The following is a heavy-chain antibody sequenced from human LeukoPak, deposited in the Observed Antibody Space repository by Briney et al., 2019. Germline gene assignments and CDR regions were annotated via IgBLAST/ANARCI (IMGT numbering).Heavy chain of an antibody. CDR1: GGSISSGDYY. CDR2: IYYSGST. CDR3: ARGRIAAARYYFDY. V-gene: IGHV4-30-4*08. D-gene: IGHD6-13*01. Sequence: SQTLSLTCTVSGGSISSGDYYWSWVRQPPGKGLEWIGYIYYSGSTYYSPSLKRRVTISVDTSKNQFSLKLSSVTAADTAVYYCARGRIAAARYYFDYWGQGTLVTVSS. J-gene: IGHJ4*02.